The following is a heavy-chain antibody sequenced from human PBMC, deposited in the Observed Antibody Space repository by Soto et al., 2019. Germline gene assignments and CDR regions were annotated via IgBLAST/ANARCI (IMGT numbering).Heavy chain of an antibody. D-gene: IGHD2-2*01. V-gene: IGHV3-23*01. CDR1: AFTFSSYA. Sequence: AGSLRLSWAASAFTFSSYAVSWVRQAPGKGLDWVSVSSDGGGSTYYADSVKGRFTISRDNSKNTLYLQMDSLRAEDTAVYYCAKGFIVVAPAGIGMDVWGKGTTVTVSS. CDR3: AKGFIVVAPAGIGMDV. CDR2: SSDGGGST. J-gene: IGHJ6*04.